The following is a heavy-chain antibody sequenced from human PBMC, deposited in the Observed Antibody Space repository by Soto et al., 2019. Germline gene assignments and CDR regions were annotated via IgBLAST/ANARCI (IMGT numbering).Heavy chain of an antibody. J-gene: IGHJ4*02. Sequence: EVQLVESGGGLVKPGGSLRLSCAASGFTFDSYAMTWVRQAPGMGLEWVASITSSSSDIYYADSLKGRFTISRDNAKNSLFLQMNSLRADDTAVYYCASYRHSGFHLKYWGQGTLVTVSS. CDR3: ASYRHSGFHLKY. V-gene: IGHV3-21*02. CDR2: ITSSSSDI. D-gene: IGHD1-26*01. CDR1: GFTFDSYA.